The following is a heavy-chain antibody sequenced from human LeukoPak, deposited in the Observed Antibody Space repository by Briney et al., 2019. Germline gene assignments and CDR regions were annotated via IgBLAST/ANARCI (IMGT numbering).Heavy chain of an antibody. V-gene: IGHV4-30-4*01. D-gene: IGHD1-26*01. Sequence: PSQTLSLTCTVSGASTGSSDHYWSWVRQTPGKGLEWLGFIFHTGTTYYNPSLQSRLRISIDTSKNQFSLRLTSATAADTAIYYCARDGSLGGTYYWGPGTPVTVSS. CDR2: IFHTGTT. CDR3: ARDGSLGGTYY. J-gene: IGHJ4*02. CDR1: GASTGSSDHY.